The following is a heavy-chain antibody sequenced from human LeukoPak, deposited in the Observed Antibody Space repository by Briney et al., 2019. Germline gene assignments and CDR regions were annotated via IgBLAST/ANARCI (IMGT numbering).Heavy chain of an antibody. CDR2: IVYTGRT. D-gene: IGHD3-10*01. J-gene: IGHJ5*02. CDR3: ARDSWWDGSKTFSDWFGP. Sequence: SETLSLTCTVSGGSIGSYYWSWVRQPPEKGLEWIGNIVYTGRTNYNHSLKSRVTISIDTSKNQFSLRLNSVTAADTAVYYCARDSWWDGSKTFSDWFGPWGQGTLVTVSS. CDR1: GGSIGSYY. V-gene: IGHV4-59*01.